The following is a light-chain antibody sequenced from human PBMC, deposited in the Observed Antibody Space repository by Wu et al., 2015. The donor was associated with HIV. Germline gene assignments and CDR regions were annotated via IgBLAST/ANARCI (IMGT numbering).Light chain of an antibody. V-gene: IGKV3-11*01. CDR3: QQQSNWPLT. CDR1: RSVSYA. CDR2: DAS. Sequence: EIVLTQSPATLSFFPGERATLSCRASRSVSYALAWYQQKPGQTPRLLICDASNRATGIPDRFSGSGSATDFTLAISSLEPEDSAVYYCQQQSNWPLTFGQGTRLEIK. J-gene: IGKJ5*01.